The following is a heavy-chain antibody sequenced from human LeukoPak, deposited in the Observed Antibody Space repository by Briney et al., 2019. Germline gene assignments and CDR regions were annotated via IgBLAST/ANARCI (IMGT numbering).Heavy chain of an antibody. Sequence: ASVKVSCKASGYTFTSYGISWVRQAPGQGLEWMGWISAYNGNTNYAQKLQGRVTMTTDTSTSTAYMELRSPRSDDTAAYYCARADPGAYDSSGYYDYWGLGTLVTVSS. CDR1: GYTFTSYG. CDR2: ISAYNGNT. J-gene: IGHJ4*02. V-gene: IGHV1-18*01. CDR3: ARADPGAYDSSGYYDY. D-gene: IGHD3-22*01.